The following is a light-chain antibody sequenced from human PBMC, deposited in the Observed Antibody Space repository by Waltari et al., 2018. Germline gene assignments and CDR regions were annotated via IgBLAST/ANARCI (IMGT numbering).Light chain of an antibody. Sequence: EIVLTQSPGPRSLSPGERATLSCRASQSVTRSYLAWYQQKPGQAPRLHIYGASSRATGIPDRFSGSGSGTDFTLTISRLEPEDSAVYYCQQYGSSPRTFGQGTKVEIK. J-gene: IGKJ1*01. CDR2: GAS. CDR1: QSVTRSY. CDR3: QQYGSSPRT. V-gene: IGKV3-20*01.